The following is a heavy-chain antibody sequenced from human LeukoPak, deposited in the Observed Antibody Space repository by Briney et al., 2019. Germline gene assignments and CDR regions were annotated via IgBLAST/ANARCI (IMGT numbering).Heavy chain of an antibody. Sequence: GAPKPFFSASWFTFSSLHNPWVRQSTGKGLELVFAFGSAGGTYYPGSVKGRFTISRENAKNSLYLQMNSLRAGDTAVYYCARARFHFDSSGYYYPYDAFDIWGQGTMVTVSS. J-gene: IGHJ3*02. V-gene: IGHV3-13*01. CDR2: FGSAGGT. CDR1: WFTFSSLH. CDR3: ARARFHFDSSGYYYPYDAFDI. D-gene: IGHD3-22*01.